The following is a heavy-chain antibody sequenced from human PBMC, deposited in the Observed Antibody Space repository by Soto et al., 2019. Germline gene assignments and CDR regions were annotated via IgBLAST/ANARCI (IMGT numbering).Heavy chain of an antibody. CDR3: ARRGLSSSATFMYHYYGMDG. Sequence: QVQLVQSGAEVKKPGASVKVSCKASGYTFTSYDINWVRQATGQGLEWMGWMNPNSGNTDYAQKFQGRVTMTRNTPITTAYMELSSLRSEDTAVYYCARRGLSSSATFMYHYYGMDGWGHGTTVTVSS. D-gene: IGHD6-6*01. J-gene: IGHJ6*02. CDR2: MNPNSGNT. CDR1: GYTFTSYD. V-gene: IGHV1-8*01.